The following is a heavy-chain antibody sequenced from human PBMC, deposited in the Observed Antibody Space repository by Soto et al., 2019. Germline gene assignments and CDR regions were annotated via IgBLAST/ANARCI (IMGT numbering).Heavy chain of an antibody. D-gene: IGHD1-1*01. CDR3: ARDQLEGNWFDP. CDR1: GGSISSGGYS. Sequence: QLHLQESGSGLVRPSQTLSLTCVVSGGSISSGGYSWNWIRQPPGKGLEWIGYIYHGGSTLYNPSPKSRVTTSVDKSKNQFSQKLTSVTAADTAVYYCARDQLEGNWFDPWGQGTLVTVSS. J-gene: IGHJ5*02. CDR2: IYHGGST. V-gene: IGHV4-30-2*01.